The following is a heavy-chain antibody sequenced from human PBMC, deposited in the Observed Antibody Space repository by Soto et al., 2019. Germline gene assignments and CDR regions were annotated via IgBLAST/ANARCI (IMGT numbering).Heavy chain of an antibody. CDR3: ARLGAASSLGFPSFDY. J-gene: IGHJ4*02. CDR1: GGSISSSSYY. CDR2: IYYSGST. Sequence: PSETLSLTCTVSGGSISSSSYYWGWIRQPPGKGLEWIGSIYYSGSTYYNPSLKSRVTISVDTSKNQFSLKLSSVTAADTAVYYCARLGAASSLGFPSFDYWGQGTLVTVPS. D-gene: IGHD7-27*01. V-gene: IGHV4-39*01.